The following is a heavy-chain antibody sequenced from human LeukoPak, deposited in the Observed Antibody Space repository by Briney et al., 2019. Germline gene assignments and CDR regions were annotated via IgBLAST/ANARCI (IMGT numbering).Heavy chain of an antibody. CDR2: IIPILDIE. CDR3: ARDPLDIVVVPAASEEGY. Sequence: GSSVKVSCKASGGTFSSYAIRWVRQAPGQGLEWMGRIIPILDIENYAQMPQGRVTITADKSTSTDYREMSSLRSEDTAVYYCARDPLDIVVVPAASEEGYWGQGTLVTVSS. D-gene: IGHD2-2*01. V-gene: IGHV1-69*04. CDR1: GGTFSSYA. J-gene: IGHJ4*02.